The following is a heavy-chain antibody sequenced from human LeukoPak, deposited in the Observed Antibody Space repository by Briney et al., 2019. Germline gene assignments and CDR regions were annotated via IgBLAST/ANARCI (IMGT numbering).Heavy chain of an antibody. V-gene: IGHV3-21*04. CDR2: ISSSRNYI. CDR3: ARASGSGYYFYLDY. D-gene: IGHD3-22*01. Sequence: GGSLRLSCAASGFTFSSYSMNWVRQAPGKGLEWVSSISSSRNYIYYADSVKGRFTISRDNAKNSLYLQMNSLRAEDTALYYCARASGSGYYFYLDYWGQGTLVTVSS. CDR1: GFTFSSYS. J-gene: IGHJ4*02.